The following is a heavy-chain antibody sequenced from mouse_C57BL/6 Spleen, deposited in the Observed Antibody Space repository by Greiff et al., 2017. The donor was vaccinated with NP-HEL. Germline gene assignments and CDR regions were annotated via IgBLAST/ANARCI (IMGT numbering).Heavy chain of an antibody. CDR2: IDPETGGT. Sequence: QVQLQQSGAELVRPGASVTLSCKASGYTFTDYEMHWVKQTPVHGLEWIGAIDPETGGTAYNQKFKGKAILTADKSSSTAYMELRSLTSEDSAVYYCTRSSVISHFDYWGQGTTLTVSS. V-gene: IGHV1-15*01. CDR3: TRSSVISHFDY. CDR1: GYTFTDYE. J-gene: IGHJ2*01.